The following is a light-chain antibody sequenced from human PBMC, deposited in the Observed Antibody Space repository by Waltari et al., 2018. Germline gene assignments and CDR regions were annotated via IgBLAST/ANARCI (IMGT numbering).Light chain of an antibody. V-gene: IGKV1-5*01. CDR1: QSIGRG. CDR2: DVS. CDR3: QQYNDFWRT. J-gene: IGKJ1*01. Sequence: DIQMTQSPSTLSASVGDRVTITCRASQSIGRGLAWYQQKPGKAPQLLIYDVSTLESGVPSRFSGRGSASEFTLTISALQPDDFATYYCQQYNDFWRTFGQGTKVDIK.